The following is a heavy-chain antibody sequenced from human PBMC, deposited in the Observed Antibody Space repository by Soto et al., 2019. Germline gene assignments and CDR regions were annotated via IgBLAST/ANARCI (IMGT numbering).Heavy chain of an antibody. J-gene: IGHJ4*02. CDR2: IRSKANSYAT. D-gene: IGHD2-15*01. Sequence: PGGSLRLSCAASGFTFSGSAMHWVRQASGKGLEWVGRIRSKANSYATAYAASVKGRFTISRDDSKNTAYLQMNSLKTEDTAVYYCTTAIPYSDGFDYWGLGTLVTVSS. CDR1: GFTFSGSA. CDR3: TTAIPYSDGFDY. V-gene: IGHV3-73*01.